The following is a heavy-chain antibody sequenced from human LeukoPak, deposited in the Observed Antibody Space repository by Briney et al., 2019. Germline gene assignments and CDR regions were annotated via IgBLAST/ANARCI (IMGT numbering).Heavy chain of an antibody. J-gene: IGHJ5*02. Sequence: PSETLSLTCTVSGGSMSSYYWSWIRQPAGRGLEWIGRMSASGSTNYSPSLKSRVTMSVDTSKNQFSLRLNSVTAADTAVYYCARVYYYDSSGYYWFDPWGQGTLVTVSS. CDR3: ARVYYYDSSGYYWFDP. V-gene: IGHV4-4*07. CDR1: GGSMSSYY. CDR2: MSASGST. D-gene: IGHD3-22*01.